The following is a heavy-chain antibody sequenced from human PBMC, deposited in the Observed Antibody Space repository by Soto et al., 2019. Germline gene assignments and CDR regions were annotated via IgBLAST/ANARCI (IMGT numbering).Heavy chain of an antibody. D-gene: IGHD3-9*01. J-gene: IGHJ6*02. CDR3: VRGTPPFDWLFSASYYYYYGMDV. CDR2: TYYSGST. V-gene: IGHV4-39*01. Sequence: SSETLSLTCTVSGGSISSSSYYWGWIRQPPGKGLEWIGSTYYSGSTYYNPSLKSRVTISVDTSKNQFSLKLSSVTAADTAVYYFVRGTPPFDWLFSASYYYYYGMDVWGQGTTVT. CDR1: GGSISSSSYY.